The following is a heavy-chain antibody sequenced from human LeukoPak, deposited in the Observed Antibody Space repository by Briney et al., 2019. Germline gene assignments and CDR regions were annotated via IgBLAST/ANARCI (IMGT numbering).Heavy chain of an antibody. J-gene: IGHJ4*02. CDR2: IHYTGAT. V-gene: IGHV4-34*01. CDR1: GGSITGYY. CDR3: ARGNILTGYCFDF. D-gene: IGHD3-9*01. Sequence: SEILSLTCAVYGGSITGYYWSWIRQTPGRGLEWVGEIHYTGATSYNPSLKSRATISTDTSKNQFSLRLSSVTAADTAVYYCARGNILTGYCFDFWGQRALVTVSS.